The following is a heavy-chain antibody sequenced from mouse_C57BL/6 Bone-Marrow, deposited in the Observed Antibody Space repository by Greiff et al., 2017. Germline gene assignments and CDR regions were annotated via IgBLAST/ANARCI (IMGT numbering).Heavy chain of an antibody. CDR3: AREGLNYSNFAWFAY. CDR2: ISYDGSN. Sequence: EVQLVESGPGLVKPSQSLSLTCSVTGYSITSGYYWNWIRQFPGNKLEWMGYISYDGSNNYNPSLKNRISITRDTSKNQFFLKLNSVTTEDTATYYCAREGLNYSNFAWFAYWGQGTLVTVSA. D-gene: IGHD2-5*01. J-gene: IGHJ3*01. CDR1: GYSITSGYY. V-gene: IGHV3-6*01.